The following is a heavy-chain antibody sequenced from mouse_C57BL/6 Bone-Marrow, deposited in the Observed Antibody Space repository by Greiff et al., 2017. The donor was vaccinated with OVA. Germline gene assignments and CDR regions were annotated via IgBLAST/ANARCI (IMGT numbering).Heavy chain of an antibody. Sequence: DVQLVESGGGLVKPGGSLKLSCAASGFTFSSYTMSWVRQTPEKRLEWVATISGGGGNTSFPDSVKGRFTISRANAKYTLYLQLSSLRSEDTALYYCARRLVPDAMDYWGQGTSVTVSS. D-gene: IGHD2-2*01. CDR2: ISGGGGNT. V-gene: IGHV5-9*01. J-gene: IGHJ4*01. CDR1: GFTFSSYT. CDR3: ARRLVPDAMDY.